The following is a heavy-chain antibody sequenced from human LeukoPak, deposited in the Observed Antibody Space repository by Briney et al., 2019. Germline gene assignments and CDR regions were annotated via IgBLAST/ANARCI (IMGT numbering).Heavy chain of an antibody. V-gene: IGHV3-74*01. CDR3: ARGNYHGMDV. Sequence: PGGALRLSCAASGFTFSTYLMHWVRPAPGGGLVWVSSINSDASRTSHADSVKGRFTISRDNAKNTLYLQLNSLRAEDTAVYYCARGNYHGMDVWGQGTTVTVSS. J-gene: IGHJ6*02. CDR2: INSDASRT. D-gene: IGHD3-10*01. CDR1: GFTFSTYL.